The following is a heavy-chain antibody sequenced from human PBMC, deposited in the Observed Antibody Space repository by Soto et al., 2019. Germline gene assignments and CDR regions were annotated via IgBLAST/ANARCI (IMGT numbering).Heavy chain of an antibody. J-gene: IGHJ3*02. D-gene: IGHD5-12*01. CDR2: IIPIFGTA. CDR3: ARVRYSGYDYDAFDI. Sequence: QVQLVQSGAEVEKPGSSVKVSCKASGGTFSSYAISWVRQAPGQGLEWMGGIIPIFGTANYAQKFQGRVTITADESTSTAYMELSSMRSEVTAVYYCARVRYSGYDYDAFDIWGQVTMVTVSS. CDR1: GGTFSSYA. V-gene: IGHV1-69*01.